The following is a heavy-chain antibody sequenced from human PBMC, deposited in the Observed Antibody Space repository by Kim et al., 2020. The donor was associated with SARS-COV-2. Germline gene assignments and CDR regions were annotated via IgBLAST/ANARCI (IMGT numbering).Heavy chain of an antibody. CDR3: ARSVHSSSWYYYYYFIDF. CDR2: ISSSSTI. D-gene: IGHD6-13*01. CDR1: GFTFSSYS. V-gene: IGHV3-48*02. J-gene: IGHJ6*01. Sequence: GGSLRLSCAASGFTFSSYSMNWVRQAPGKGLEWVSYISSSSTIYYADSVKGRFTISRANSKNSPYLQMNSLIDEDTAVYYCARSVHSSSWYYYYYFIDF.